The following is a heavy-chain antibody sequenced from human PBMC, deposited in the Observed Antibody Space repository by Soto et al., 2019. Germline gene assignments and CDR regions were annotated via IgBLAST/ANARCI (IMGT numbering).Heavy chain of an antibody. CDR3: ATGRSTRFDP. D-gene: IGHD1-1*01. CDR1: GFTFNRYG. V-gene: IGHV3-30*03. CDR2: ISFDGTAK. Sequence: GGTLRLFCVASGFTFNRYGMHWVRQAPGKGLEWVAEISFDGTAKYYAESVKGRFTVSRDNGNNTLHLEMNSLGAKDTAVYFCATGRSTRFDPWGQGTLVTVSS. J-gene: IGHJ5*02.